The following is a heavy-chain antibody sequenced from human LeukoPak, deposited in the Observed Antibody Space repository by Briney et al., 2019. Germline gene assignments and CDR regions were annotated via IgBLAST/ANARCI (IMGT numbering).Heavy chain of an antibody. CDR3: ARGVSDQN. Sequence: PETLSLTCAVYGGSFSGYYWSWIRQSPGKGLEWIGEISHSGTTYYNPSLKSRVTISLDTSKNQFFLKLTSVTAADTAVYYCARGVSDQNWGQGTLVTVSS. CDR1: GGSFSGYY. CDR2: ISHSGTT. J-gene: IGHJ4*02. V-gene: IGHV4-34*01.